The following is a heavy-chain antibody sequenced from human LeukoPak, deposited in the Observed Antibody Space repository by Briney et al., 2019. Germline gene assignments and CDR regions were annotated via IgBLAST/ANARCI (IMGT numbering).Heavy chain of an antibody. CDR3: ARDRVKSSSWSGRGYYYGMDV. CDR2: ISSSSSYT. D-gene: IGHD6-13*01. CDR1: GFSFSDYY. Sequence: GGSLRLPCAASGFSFSDYYMSWIRQAPGKGLEWVSYISSSSSYTNYTDSVKGRFTISRDNAKNPLYLQMNSLRAEDTAVYYCARDRVKSSSWSGRGYYYGMDVWGQETLVTVSS. J-gene: IGHJ6*02. V-gene: IGHV3-11*06.